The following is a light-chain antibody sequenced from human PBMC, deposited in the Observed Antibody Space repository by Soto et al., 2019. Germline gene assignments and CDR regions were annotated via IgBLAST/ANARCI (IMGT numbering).Light chain of an antibody. CDR2: GAS. CDR3: QQYGSSPLT. J-gene: IGKJ4*01. Sequence: EIVLTQSPGTLSLSPGERATLSCRASQSVSSSYLAWYQQKPGQAPRLLIYGASSRATGIPDRFSGRWSGTDFTLTISRLEPEDFAVYYCQQYGSSPLTFGGGTKVDIK. CDR1: QSVSSSY. V-gene: IGKV3-20*01.